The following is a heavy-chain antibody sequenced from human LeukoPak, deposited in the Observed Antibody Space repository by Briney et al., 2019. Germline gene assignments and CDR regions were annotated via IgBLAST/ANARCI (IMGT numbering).Heavy chain of an antibody. Sequence: GGSLRLSCAASGFTFSNYWMSWVRQAPGKGLEGVANIKQDGSEKYYVDSVKGRFTISRDNAKNSLYLQMISLRAEDTAVYYCARGGAPYCSNTSCYEDRFDPWDQGTLVTVSS. D-gene: IGHD2-2*01. CDR3: ARGGAPYCSNTSCYEDRFDP. CDR1: GFTFSNYW. CDR2: IKQDGSEK. V-gene: IGHV3-7*05. J-gene: IGHJ5*02.